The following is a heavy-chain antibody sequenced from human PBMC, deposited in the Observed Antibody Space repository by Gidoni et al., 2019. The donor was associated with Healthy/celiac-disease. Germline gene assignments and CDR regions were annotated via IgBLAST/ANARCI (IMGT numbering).Heavy chain of an antibody. Sequence: QVQLVQSGAEVKKPGSSVKVSCKASGVTFSSYAISWVRQAPGQGLEWMGGIIPIFGTANYAQKFQGRVTITADESTSTAYMELSSLRSEDTAVYYCAVNGEYYYGSGWWFDPWGQGTLVTVSS. CDR3: AVNGEYYYGSGWWFDP. D-gene: IGHD3-10*01. V-gene: IGHV1-69*01. CDR1: GVTFSSYA. CDR2: IIPIFGTA. J-gene: IGHJ5*02.